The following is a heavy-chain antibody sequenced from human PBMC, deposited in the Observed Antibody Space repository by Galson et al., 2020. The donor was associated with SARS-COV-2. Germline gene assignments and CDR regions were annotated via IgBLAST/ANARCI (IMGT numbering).Heavy chain of an antibody. J-gene: IGHJ4*02. CDR3: TSGDGYDLYYFDY. Sequence: SETLSLTCTVSGGTVSSGRYYWGCDRPPKGKGLEWIGYIYYTGSNNYKPSLKSLATISVDTSNNQYSLKLTSVTAADTAVYFCTSGDGYDLYYFDYWGQGTLVTVSS. CDR2: IYYTGSN. D-gene: IGHD5-12*01. CDR1: GGTVSSGRYY. V-gene: IGHV4-61*01.